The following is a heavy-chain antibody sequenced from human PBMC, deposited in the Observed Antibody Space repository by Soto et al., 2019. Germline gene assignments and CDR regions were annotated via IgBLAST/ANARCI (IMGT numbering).Heavy chain of an antibody. Sequence: RASVKVSCKVSGYTLTELSMHWVRQAPGKGLEWMGGFDPEDGETIYAQKFQGRVTMTEDTSTDTAYMELSSLRSEDTAVYYCATSSATYYYYYGMDVWGQGTTVTVSS. D-gene: IGHD1-26*01. J-gene: IGHJ6*02. CDR2: FDPEDGET. CDR3: ATSSATYYYYYGMDV. CDR1: GYTLTELS. V-gene: IGHV1-24*01.